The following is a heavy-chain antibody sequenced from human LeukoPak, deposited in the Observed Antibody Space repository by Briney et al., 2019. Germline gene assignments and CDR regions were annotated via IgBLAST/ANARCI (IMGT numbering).Heavy chain of an antibody. CDR1: GGTFSSYA. V-gene: IGHV1-69*06. CDR2: IIPIFGTA. D-gene: IGHD6-13*01. CDR3: ARLFIAATGSYYYYYYMDV. J-gene: IGHJ6*03. Sequence: SVKVSCKASGGTFSSYAISWVRQAPGQGLEWMGGIIPIFGTANYAQKFQDRVTITADKSTSTVYMELSSLRSEDTAVYYCARLFIAATGSYYYYYYMDVWGKGTTVTVSS.